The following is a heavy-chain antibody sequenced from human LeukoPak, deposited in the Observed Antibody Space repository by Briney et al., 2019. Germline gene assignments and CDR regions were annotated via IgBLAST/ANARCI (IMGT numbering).Heavy chain of an antibody. J-gene: IGHJ4*02. Sequence: PSETLSLTCTVSGGSISSSSYYWGWIRQPPGKGLEWIGSIYYSGSTYYNPSLKSRVTISVDTSKNQFSLKLSSVTAADTAVYYCARDNPDSSFFDYWGQGTLVTVSS. CDR1: GGSISSSSYY. D-gene: IGHD6-6*01. CDR2: IYYSGST. V-gene: IGHV4-39*02. CDR3: ARDNPDSSFFDY.